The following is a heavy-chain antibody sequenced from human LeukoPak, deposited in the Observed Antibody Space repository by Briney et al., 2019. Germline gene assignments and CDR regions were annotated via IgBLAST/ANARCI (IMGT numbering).Heavy chain of an antibody. CDR1: GFTFSRFG. CDR3: AKPMDSSGYGHFDY. V-gene: IGHV3-30*18. Sequence: HPGGSLRLSCAASGFTFSRFGIHWVRQAPGKGLEWVALISHDGSNQYYGASVKGRLTISRDNSKNTLYLQMDSLRVEDTAVYYCAKPMDSSGYGHFDYWGQGTLVTVSS. CDR2: ISHDGSNQ. J-gene: IGHJ4*02. D-gene: IGHD3-22*01.